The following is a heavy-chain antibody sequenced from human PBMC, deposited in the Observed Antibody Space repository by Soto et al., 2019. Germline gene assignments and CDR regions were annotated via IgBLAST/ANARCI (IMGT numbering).Heavy chain of an antibody. CDR2: IYYSGRT. CDR3: ARLLYDSSGYYYFDY. CDR1: GGSISSRNYY. D-gene: IGHD3-22*01. J-gene: IGHJ4*02. V-gene: IGHV4-39*01. Sequence: PSETLSLTCTVSGGSISSRNYYWGWIRRPPEKGLEWIGSIYYSGRTYDNQSLKSRVSTSVETSKNQFSLKLSSVTAADTAYYFCARLLYDSSGYYYFDYWGQGILVTVSS.